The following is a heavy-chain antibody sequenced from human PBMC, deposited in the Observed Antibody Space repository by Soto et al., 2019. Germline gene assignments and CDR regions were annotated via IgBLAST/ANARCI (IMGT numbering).Heavy chain of an antibody. D-gene: IGHD3-3*01. CDR2: IYHSGST. J-gene: IGHJ4*02. CDR3: ARDSGITIFGVVIKLYY. Sequence: SETLSLTCAVSGGSISSGGYSWSRIRQPPGKGLEWIGYIYHSGSTYYNPSLKSRVTISVDRSKNQFSLKLSSVTAADTAVYYCARDSGITIFGVVIKLYYWGQGTLVTVSS. CDR1: GGSISSGGYS. V-gene: IGHV4-30-2*01.